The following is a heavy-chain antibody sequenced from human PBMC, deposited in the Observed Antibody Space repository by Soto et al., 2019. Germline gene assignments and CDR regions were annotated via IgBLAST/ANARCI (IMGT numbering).Heavy chain of an antibody. D-gene: IGHD1-1*01. CDR3: PKDIKWNLPAGYLDN. CDR1: GFTFDDHA. CDR2: ISWNSGYI. J-gene: IGHJ4*02. V-gene: IGHV3-9*01. Sequence: LSLSCIASGFTFDDHAMHWVRQAPGKGLEWVSGISWNSGYIGYADSVKGRFTISRDNAKNSVHLQMNSLRAEDTAFYYCPKDIKWNLPAGYLDNWGQGTMVTVYS.